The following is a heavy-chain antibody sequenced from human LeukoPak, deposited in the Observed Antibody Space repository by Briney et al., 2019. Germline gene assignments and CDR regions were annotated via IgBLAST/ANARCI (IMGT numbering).Heavy chain of an antibody. CDR3: ARVKDGRNDFWSGQSAFAP. V-gene: IGHV1-18*01. CDR2: ISAYNGNT. Sequence: ASVKVSCKASGYTFTSYGISWVRQAPGQGVEWMGWISAYNGNTNYAQKLQGRVTMTTDTSTSTAYMELRSLRSDDTAVYCCARVKDGRNDFWSGQSAFAPWGQGTLVTVS. J-gene: IGHJ5*02. D-gene: IGHD3-3*01. CDR1: GYTFTSYG.